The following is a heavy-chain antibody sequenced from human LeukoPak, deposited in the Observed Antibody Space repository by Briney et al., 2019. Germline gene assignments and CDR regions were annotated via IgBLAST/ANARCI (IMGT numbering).Heavy chain of an antibody. D-gene: IGHD6-19*01. CDR2: IYPGDSNI. V-gene: IGHV5-51*01. J-gene: IGHJ5*02. CDR3: ARHYQVAGTAPVTWFDP. Sequence: GESLKISCKTSGYNFITYWIGWVRQMPGKGLEWIGVIYPGDSNIRYSPSFQGQVSISADKSISTAYLHWSSLKASDTAMYSCARHYQVAGTAPVTWFDPWGQGTLVTVSS. CDR1: GYNFITYW.